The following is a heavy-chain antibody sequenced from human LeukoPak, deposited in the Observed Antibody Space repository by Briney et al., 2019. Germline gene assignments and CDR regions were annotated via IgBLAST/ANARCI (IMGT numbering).Heavy chain of an antibody. J-gene: IGHJ3*02. CDR3: ARDWEMVTNDGWAGDVFDI. D-gene: IGHD5-24*01. V-gene: IGHV4-4*07. CDR2: IYRGGST. Sequence: PSETLSLTCTVSGGSISSYYWSWIRQPAGKGLEWIGRIYRGGSTNNNPSLKSRVTMSVETSKNQLSLRLSSVTAADTAVYYCARDWEMVTNDGWAGDVFDIWGQGTKVTVSS. CDR1: GGSISSYY.